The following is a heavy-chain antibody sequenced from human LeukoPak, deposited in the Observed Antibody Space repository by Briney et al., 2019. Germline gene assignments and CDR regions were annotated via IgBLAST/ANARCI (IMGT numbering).Heavy chain of an antibody. Sequence: GESLKISCKGSGYSFTSYWIGWVRQMPGKGLEWMGIIYPGDSDTRYSPSFQGQVTISADKSISTAYLQWSSLKASDTAMYYCARGSYYYGSGSYNYFDYWDQGTLVTVSS. CDR1: GYSFTSYW. J-gene: IGHJ4*02. CDR3: ARGSYYYGSGSYNYFDY. CDR2: IYPGDSDT. D-gene: IGHD3-10*01. V-gene: IGHV5-51*01.